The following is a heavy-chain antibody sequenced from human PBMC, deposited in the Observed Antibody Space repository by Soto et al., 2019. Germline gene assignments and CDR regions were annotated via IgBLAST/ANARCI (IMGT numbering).Heavy chain of an antibody. J-gene: IGHJ5*02. V-gene: IGHV3-23*01. Sequence: PGGSLRLSCAASGFTFSSYAMSWVRQAPGKGLEWVSAISGSGGSTYYADSVKGRFTISRDNSKNTLYLQMNSLRAGDTAVYYCAKDITYYYDSRAGPWGQGTLVTVSS. CDR2: ISGSGGST. CDR1: GFTFSSYA. CDR3: AKDITYYYDSRAGP. D-gene: IGHD3-22*01.